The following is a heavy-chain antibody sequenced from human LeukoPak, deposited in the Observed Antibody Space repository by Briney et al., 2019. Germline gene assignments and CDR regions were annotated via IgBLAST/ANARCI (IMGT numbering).Heavy chain of an antibody. D-gene: IGHD4-17*01. CDR1: GYTFAGYY. V-gene: IGHV1-2*02. J-gene: IGHJ6*02. CDR2: INPNSGGT. CDR3: ARDLYGDYRPYYYGMDV. Sequence: ASVKVSCKASGYTFAGYYMHWVRQAPGQGLEWMGWINPNSGGTNYAQKFQGRATMTRDTSISTAYMELSRLRSDDTAVYYCARDLYGDYRPYYYGMDVWGQGTTVTVSS.